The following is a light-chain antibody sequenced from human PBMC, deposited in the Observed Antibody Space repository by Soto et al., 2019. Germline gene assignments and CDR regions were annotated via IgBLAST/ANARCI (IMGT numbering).Light chain of an antibody. CDR3: HKYNGAPFT. CDR2: GAS. V-gene: IGKV1-27*01. J-gene: IGKJ4*01. CDR1: QGISNY. Sequence: DIQMTQPPSSLSASVGDRVPITCRESQGISNYLAWYQQKPGKVPKVLIYGASILRSGVPSRFSGSGSATDFTLTIGSLQPEDVATYYCHKYNGAPFTFGGGTKVEMK.